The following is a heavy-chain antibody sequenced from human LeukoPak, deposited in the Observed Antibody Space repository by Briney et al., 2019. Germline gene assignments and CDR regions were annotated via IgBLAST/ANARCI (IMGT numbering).Heavy chain of an antibody. CDR3: ARRRYNWNAIDY. CDR2: ISSSGSTI. V-gene: IGHV3-48*04. Sequence: GGSLRLSCAASGFTFSSYAMSWVCQAPGKGLEWVSYISSSGSTIYYADSVKGRFTISRDNAKNSLYLQMNSLRAEDTAVYYCARRRYNWNAIDYWGQGTLVTVSS. D-gene: IGHD1-20*01. J-gene: IGHJ4*02. CDR1: GFTFSSYA.